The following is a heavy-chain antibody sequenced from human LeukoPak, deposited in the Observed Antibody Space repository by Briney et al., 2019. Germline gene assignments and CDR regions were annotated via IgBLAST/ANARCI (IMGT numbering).Heavy chain of an antibody. CDR3: ARDASPMVRGAEVF. CDR1: GFTFSSYA. D-gene: IGHD3-10*01. V-gene: IGHV3-23*01. J-gene: IGHJ4*02. Sequence: GGSLRLSCAASGFTFSSYAMSWVRQAPGKGLEWVSAISGSGGSTYYADSVKGRFTISRDNSKNTLYLQMNSLRAEDTAVYYCARDASPMVRGAEVFWGQGTLVTVSS. CDR2: ISGSGGST.